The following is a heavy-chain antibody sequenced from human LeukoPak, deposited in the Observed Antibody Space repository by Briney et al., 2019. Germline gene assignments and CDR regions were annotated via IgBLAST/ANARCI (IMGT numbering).Heavy chain of an antibody. Sequence: HSETLSLTCTVSGGSISSYYWSWIRQPPGKGLEWVGYIYYSGSTNYNPSLKSRVTISVDTSKNQFSLKLSSVTAADTAVYYCATGFYGSGSYSPPYYYVDVWGKGTTVTISS. J-gene: IGHJ6*03. V-gene: IGHV4-59*01. CDR1: GGSISSYY. CDR2: IYYSGST. CDR3: ATGFYGSGSYSPPYYYVDV. D-gene: IGHD3-10*01.